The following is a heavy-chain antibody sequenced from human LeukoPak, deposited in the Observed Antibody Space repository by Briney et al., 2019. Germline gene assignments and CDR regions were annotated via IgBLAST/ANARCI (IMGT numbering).Heavy chain of an antibody. CDR1: GSRFISYW. CDR2: IYPGDSDT. CDR3: ARQKVYGITGAGPAISYYYYYMDV. V-gene: IGHV5-51*01. J-gene: IGHJ6*03. D-gene: IGHD6-13*01. Sequence: RGASLQISCKGSGSRFISYWIGWVRQLPGKGLEWMGIIYPGDSDTTYSPSFQGQVTISADKSISTAYLQWSSLKASDTAMYYCARQKVYGITGAGPAISYYYYYMDVWGKGTTVTISS.